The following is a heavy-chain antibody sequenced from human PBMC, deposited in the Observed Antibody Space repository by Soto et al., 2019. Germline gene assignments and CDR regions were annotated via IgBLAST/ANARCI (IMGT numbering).Heavy chain of an antibody. CDR3: ARAYAIAARRLEYFQH. D-gene: IGHD6-6*01. CDR2: INPNSGGT. V-gene: IGHV1-2*02. Sequence: GASVKVSCKASGYTFTGYYMHWVRQAPGQGLEWMGWINPNSGGTNYAQKFQGRVTMTRDTSISTAYMELSRLRSDGTAVYYCARAYAIAARRLEYFQHWGQGTLVTVSS. CDR1: GYTFTGYY. J-gene: IGHJ1*01.